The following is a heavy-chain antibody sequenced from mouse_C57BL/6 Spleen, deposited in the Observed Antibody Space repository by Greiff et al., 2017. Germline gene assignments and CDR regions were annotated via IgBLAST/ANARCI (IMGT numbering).Heavy chain of an antibody. CDR2: IYPGDGDT. CDR3: ARDYGSGPFAY. D-gene: IGHD1-1*01. V-gene: IGHV1-82*01. J-gene: IGHJ3*01. CDR1: GYAFRSSW. Sequence: QVQLQQSGPELVKPGASVKISCKASGYAFRSSWMNWVKPRPGKGLEWIGRIYPGDGDTNYNGKFKGKATLTAEKTSSTAYMQLSSLTSDDSAVYFCARDYGSGPFAYWGQGTLVTVSA.